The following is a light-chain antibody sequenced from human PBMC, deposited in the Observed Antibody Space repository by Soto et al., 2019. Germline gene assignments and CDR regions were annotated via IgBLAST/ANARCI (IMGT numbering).Light chain of an antibody. CDR3: CSYAGSSTYV. Sequence: QSALTQPASVSGSPGQSITISCTGTSSDVGSYNLVSWYQHHPGKAPKLMIYEGSKRPSGVSIRFSGSKSGNTASLTISGLQTEVEADYYCCSYAGSSTYVFGTGTKLTVL. CDR2: EGS. V-gene: IGLV2-23*01. J-gene: IGLJ1*01. CDR1: SSDVGSYNL.